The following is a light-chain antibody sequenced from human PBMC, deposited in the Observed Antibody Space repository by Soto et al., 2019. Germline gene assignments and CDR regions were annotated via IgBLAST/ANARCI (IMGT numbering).Light chain of an antibody. CDR3: QQYDRSSWT. J-gene: IGKJ1*01. V-gene: IGKV3-20*01. CDR1: QSVRTY. Sequence: EIVLTQSPGTLSLSPGARATLSCRASQSVRTYLAWYQQKPGQAPRLLIYGASTRATGIPDRFSGSVSGTDFTLSISRLEPEDFAVYYCQQYDRSSWTFGQGTRVEIK. CDR2: GAS.